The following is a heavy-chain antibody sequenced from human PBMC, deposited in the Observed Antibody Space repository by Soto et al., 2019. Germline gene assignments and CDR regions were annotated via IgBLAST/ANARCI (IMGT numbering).Heavy chain of an antibody. CDR2: ITGSGNTI. CDR3: VSALIFDILTVV. CDR1: GFTFSNYN. Sequence: GGSLRLSCAASGFTFSNYNMNWVRQAPGKGLEWVSYITGSGNTIYYADSVKGRFTISRDNAKNSLYLQMDSLRAEDTAVYYCVSALIFDILTVVWGQGTLVTVSS. V-gene: IGHV3-48*01. J-gene: IGHJ4*02. D-gene: IGHD3-9*01.